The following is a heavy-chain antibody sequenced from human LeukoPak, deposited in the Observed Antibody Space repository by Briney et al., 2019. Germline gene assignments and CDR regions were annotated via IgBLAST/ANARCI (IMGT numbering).Heavy chain of an antibody. J-gene: IGHJ4*02. CDR3: AKDGLAAAGSPYYFDY. V-gene: IGHV3-23*01. CDR2: ISCSGGST. CDR1: GFTFSSYA. Sequence: GGSLRLSCAASGFTFSSYAMSWVRQAPGKGLEWVSAISCSGGSTYYADSVKGRFTISRDNSKNTLYLQMNSLRAEETAVYYCAKDGLAAAGSPYYFDYWGQGTLVTVSS. D-gene: IGHD6-13*01.